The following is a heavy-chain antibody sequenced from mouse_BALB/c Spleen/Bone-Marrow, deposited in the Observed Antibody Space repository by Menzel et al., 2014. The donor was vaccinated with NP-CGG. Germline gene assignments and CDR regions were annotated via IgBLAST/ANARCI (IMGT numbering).Heavy chain of an antibody. J-gene: IGHJ2*01. CDR3: ARDDGYYALFDY. Sequence: EVQLQQSGPDLVKPSQSLSLTCTDTGYSITSGYSWHWIRQFPGNKLEWMGYIHYSGSTNYNPSLKSRISITRDTSKNQFFLQLNSVTTEDTATYYCARDDGYYALFDYWGQGTTLTVSS. CDR1: GYSITSGYS. CDR2: IHYSGST. V-gene: IGHV3-1*02. D-gene: IGHD2-3*01.